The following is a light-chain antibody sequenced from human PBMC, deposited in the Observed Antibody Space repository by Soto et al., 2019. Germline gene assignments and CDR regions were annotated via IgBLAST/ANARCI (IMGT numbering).Light chain of an antibody. J-gene: IGKJ5*01. V-gene: IGKV3-11*01. CDR3: QHRSNWPPIT. Sequence: EIVLTQSPGTLSLSPGERATLSCRASQSVSTYLVWYQQKVGQAPRLLIYDASNRATGIPARFRGSGSGTDFTLTISSLEPEDFAVYYCQHRSNWPPITFGQGTRLEIK. CDR1: QSVSTY. CDR2: DAS.